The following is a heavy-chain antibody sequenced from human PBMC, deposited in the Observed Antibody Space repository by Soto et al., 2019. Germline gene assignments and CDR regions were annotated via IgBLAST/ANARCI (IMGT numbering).Heavy chain of an antibody. Sequence: VQLVESGGGLAKPGGSLRLSCAASGFTFSSYSMNWVRQAPGKGLEWVSSISSSSSYIYYADSVKGRFTISRDNAKNSLYLQMNSLRAEDTAVYYCARGLAVYDYIWGSYRANYFDYWGQGTLVTVSS. CDR2: ISSSSSYI. J-gene: IGHJ4*02. V-gene: IGHV3-21*01. CDR3: ARGLAVYDYIWGSYRANYFDY. D-gene: IGHD3-16*02. CDR1: GFTFSSYS.